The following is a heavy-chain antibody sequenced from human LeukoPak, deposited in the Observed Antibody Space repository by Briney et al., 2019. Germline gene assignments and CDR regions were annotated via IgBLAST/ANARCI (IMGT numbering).Heavy chain of an antibody. CDR1: GFTFSTYS. V-gene: IGHV3-21*01. J-gene: IGHJ4*02. Sequence: GGSLRLSCAASGFTFSTYSMNWARQAPGKGLEWVSSITVSTSYIYYADSVKGRFTISRDNAKNSLYLQMNSLRAEDTAVYYCARDLAAGRGYFDYWGQGTLVTVSS. D-gene: IGHD1-14*01. CDR3: ARDLAAGRGYFDY. CDR2: ITVSTSYI.